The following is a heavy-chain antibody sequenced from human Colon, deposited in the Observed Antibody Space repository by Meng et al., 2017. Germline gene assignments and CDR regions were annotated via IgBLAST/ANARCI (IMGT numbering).Heavy chain of an antibody. Sequence: GQVQESGPALVGPSGTLSLPCNVSGGFVSSASYYWSWIRQPPGKGLEWIGLIHYSGSRNYNPSLKSRVTMSVDTSKNQVSLRLTSVTAADTAVYYCARFYGSGTFEVHDYWGQGTLVTVSS. D-gene: IGHD3-10*01. V-gene: IGHV4-61*01. CDR2: IHYSGSR. CDR1: GGFVSSASYY. CDR3: ARFYGSGTFEVHDY. J-gene: IGHJ4*02.